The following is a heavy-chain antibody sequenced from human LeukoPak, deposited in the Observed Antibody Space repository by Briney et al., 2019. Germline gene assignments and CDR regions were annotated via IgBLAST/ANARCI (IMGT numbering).Heavy chain of an antibody. CDR3: ARLTLKMTYQNFDY. V-gene: IGHV3-21*01. J-gene: IGHJ4*02. CDR2: ISSSSSYI. Sequence: EWVSSISSSSSYIYYADSVKGRFTISRDNAKNSLYLQMNSLRAEDTAVYYCARLTLKMTYQNFDYWGQGSLVTVSS. D-gene: IGHD2-2*01.